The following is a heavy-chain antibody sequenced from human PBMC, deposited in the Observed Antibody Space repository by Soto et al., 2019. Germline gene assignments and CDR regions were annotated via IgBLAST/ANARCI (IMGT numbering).Heavy chain of an antibody. CDR1: GYTFTSYG. J-gene: IGHJ4*02. D-gene: IGHD3-16*01. Sequence: QVQLVQSGAEVKKPGASVKVSCKASGYTFTSYGISWVRQAPGQGLEWMGWISAYNGNTNYAQKLQGRVTMTTDTSRSTAYMELGSPRSDDTAVYYCARSPPRTYYDYVWGSPPGDYWGQGTLVTVSS. CDR2: ISAYNGNT. CDR3: ARSPPRTYYDYVWGSPPGDY. V-gene: IGHV1-18*01.